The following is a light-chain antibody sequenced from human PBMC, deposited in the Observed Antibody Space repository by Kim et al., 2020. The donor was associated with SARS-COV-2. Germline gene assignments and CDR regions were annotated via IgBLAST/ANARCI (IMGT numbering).Light chain of an antibody. CDR2: GES. V-gene: IGKV1-9*01. CDR3: QQLKSYPIT. CDR1: QDINNY. J-gene: IGKJ5*01. Sequence: DIQLTQSPSFLSASVGDRLTITCRASQDINNYLAWYQKKPGKAPKVLIYGESILQSGVPSRFSGSGSGTEFTLTISNLQPEDFATYYCQQLKSYPITFGQGTRLEIK.